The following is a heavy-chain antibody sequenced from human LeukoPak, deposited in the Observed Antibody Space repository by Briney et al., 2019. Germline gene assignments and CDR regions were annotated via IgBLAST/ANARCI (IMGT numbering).Heavy chain of an antibody. CDR1: GDSITTGSYY. D-gene: IGHD6-25*01. CDR2: IYTSGCT. J-gene: IGHJ3*01. CDR3: ARGDPAPPHVFDL. Sequence: PSETLSLTCTVSGDSITTGSYYWSWIRQPAGKGPEWIGRIYTSGCTKYNPSLESRVTISVDTSRSQFSLRLASVTAADTAVYYCARGDPAPPHVFDLWGQGTMVTVSS. V-gene: IGHV4-61*02.